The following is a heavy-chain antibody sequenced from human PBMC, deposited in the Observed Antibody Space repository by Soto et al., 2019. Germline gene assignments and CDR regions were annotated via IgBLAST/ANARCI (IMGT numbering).Heavy chain of an antibody. V-gene: IGHV3-33*01. CDR2: IWYDGSNK. CDR3: ARDSCSGGSCYPDY. Sequence: QVQLVESGGGVVQPGRSLRLSCAASGFTFSSYGMHWVRQAPGTGLEWVAVIWYDGSNKYYADSVKGRFTISRDNSKNTLYLQMNSLRVEDTAVYYCARDSCSGGSCYPDYWGQGTLVTVSS. J-gene: IGHJ4*02. D-gene: IGHD2-15*01. CDR1: GFTFSSYG.